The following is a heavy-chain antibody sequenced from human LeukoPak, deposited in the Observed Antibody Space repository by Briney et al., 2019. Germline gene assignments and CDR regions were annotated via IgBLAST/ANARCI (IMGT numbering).Heavy chain of an antibody. CDR1: GGSLSSGDYY. V-gene: IGHV4-30-4*08. D-gene: IGHD2-15*01. J-gene: IGHJ4*02. CDR3: ARVVRYCSGGRCYLVFDD. Sequence: TSETLSLTCTVSGGSLSSGDYYWNWIRQPPGKGPEWIGYIYYSGSTYYNPSLKSRVTISVDTSKNQVTLKLSSVTAADTAVYYCARVVRYCSGGRCYLVFDDWGQGTLVTVSS. CDR2: IYYSGST.